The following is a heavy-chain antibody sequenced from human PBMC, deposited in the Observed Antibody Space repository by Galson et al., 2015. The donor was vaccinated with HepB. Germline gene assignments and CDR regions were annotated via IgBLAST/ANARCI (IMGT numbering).Heavy chain of an antibody. CDR3: AKGRLRYFDWLPTDY. CDR2: ISGSGGST. D-gene: IGHD3-9*01. V-gene: IGHV3-23*01. J-gene: IGHJ4*02. Sequence: SLRLSCAASGFTFSSYAMSWVRQAPGKGLEWVSAISGSGGSTYYADSVKGRFTISRDNSKNTLYLQMNSLRAEDTAVYYCAKGRLRYFDWLPTDYWGQGTLVTVSS. CDR1: GFTFSSYA.